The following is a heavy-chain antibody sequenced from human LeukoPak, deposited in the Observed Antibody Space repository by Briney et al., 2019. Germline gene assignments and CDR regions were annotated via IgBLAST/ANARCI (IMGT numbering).Heavy chain of an antibody. J-gene: IGHJ4*02. CDR1: GGTFSSYA. CDR2: IIPIFGTA. CDR3: ARDPDYDSSGYYYGMGDY. Sequence: LVKVSCKASGGTFSSYAISWVRQAPGQGLEWMGRIIPIFGTANYAQKFQGRVTITTDESTSTAYMELSSLRSEDTAVYYCARDPDYDSSGYYYGMGDYWGQGTLVTVSS. D-gene: IGHD3-22*01. V-gene: IGHV1-69*05.